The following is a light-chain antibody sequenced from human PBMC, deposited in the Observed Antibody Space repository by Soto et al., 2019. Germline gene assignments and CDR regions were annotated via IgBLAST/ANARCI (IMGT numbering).Light chain of an antibody. CDR2: GAS. Sequence: EIVMTQSPATLSVFPGERATLSCRASQSITTNLAWYQQKPGQPPRPLIYGASARAPGIPARFSGSGSGTEFTLTISSLKSEDFAVYYCHQYNNWPPYTFGQGTKLEIK. CDR3: HQYNNWPPYT. V-gene: IGKV3-15*01. CDR1: QSITTN. J-gene: IGKJ2*01.